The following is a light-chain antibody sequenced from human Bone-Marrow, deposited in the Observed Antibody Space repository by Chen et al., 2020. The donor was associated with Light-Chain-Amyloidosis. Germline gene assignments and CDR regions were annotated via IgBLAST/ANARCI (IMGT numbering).Light chain of an antibody. CDR3: LQDYSYPHT. J-gene: IGKJ2*01. Sequence: AIQMNQSPSSLSAFVGDRVTITCRASQAIRSDLGWYQQKPGKAPNLLIYSASTVQTGVPSRFSGSGSGTNCTLTISSLQPEDFATYYCLQDYSYPHTFGQGTKLEI. CDR2: SAS. CDR1: QAIRSD. V-gene: IGKV1-6*02.